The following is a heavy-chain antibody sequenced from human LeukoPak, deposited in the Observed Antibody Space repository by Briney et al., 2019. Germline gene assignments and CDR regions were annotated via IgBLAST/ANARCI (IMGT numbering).Heavy chain of an antibody. J-gene: IGHJ5*02. CDR3: ARPYSSVLGGFDP. CDR1: DSSIRSSSYY. Sequence: PSQTLSLTCSVFDSSIRSSSYYWGWIRQPPGKGLECIGSMHYSGSTYYNPSLKSRVTISVDTSNNQFSLKLSSVTAADTAVYYCARPYSSVLGGFDPWGQGTLVTVFS. V-gene: IGHV4-39*01. D-gene: IGHD6-25*01. CDR2: MHYSGST.